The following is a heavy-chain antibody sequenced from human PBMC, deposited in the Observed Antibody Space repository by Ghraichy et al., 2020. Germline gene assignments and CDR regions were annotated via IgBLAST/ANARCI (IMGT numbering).Heavy chain of an antibody. J-gene: IGHJ6*02. CDR2: ISSSGSTI. Sequence: GGSLRLSCAASGFTFSDYYMSWIRQAPGKGLEWVSYISSSGSTIYYADSVKGRFTISRDNAKNSLYLQMNSLRAEDTAVYYCARDPLYYDFWSGSVYYYYGMDVWGQGTTVTVSS. CDR3: ARDPLYYDFWSGSVYYYYGMDV. V-gene: IGHV3-11*01. CDR1: GFTFSDYY. D-gene: IGHD3-3*01.